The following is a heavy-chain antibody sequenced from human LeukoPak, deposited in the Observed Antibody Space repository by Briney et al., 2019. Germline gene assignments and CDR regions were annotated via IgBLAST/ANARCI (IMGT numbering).Heavy chain of an antibody. CDR3: IRDWRNLAFDH. Sequence: GGSLRLSCVESRFAFSNFWMHWVRQAPGKGLVWVSRIRSDGSTTNYADSVKGRFTISRDNAKNTLYLQMNSLRAEDTAVYYCIRDWRNLAFDHWGHGTLVTVSS. D-gene: IGHD3-3*01. V-gene: IGHV3-74*01. J-gene: IGHJ4*01. CDR2: IRSDGSTT. CDR1: RFAFSNFW.